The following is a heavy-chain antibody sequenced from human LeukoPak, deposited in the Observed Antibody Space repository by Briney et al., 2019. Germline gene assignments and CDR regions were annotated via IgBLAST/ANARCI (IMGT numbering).Heavy chain of an antibody. CDR2: ISGSGGST. V-gene: IGHV3-23*01. Sequence: GGSLRLSCAASGFTFSSYAMSWICQPPGPGLGRVSVISGSGGSTYYADSAMGRFTISRENSTNTLYLQMHSSRAEDTAVYYCATGGLVGDQYNFDYWGQGTLVADSS. CDR3: ATGGLVGDQYNFDY. D-gene: IGHD1-26*01. J-gene: IGHJ4*02. CDR1: GFTFSSYA.